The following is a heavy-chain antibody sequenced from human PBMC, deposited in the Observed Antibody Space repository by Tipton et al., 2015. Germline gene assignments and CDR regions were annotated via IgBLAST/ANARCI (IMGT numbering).Heavy chain of an antibody. J-gene: IGHJ3*02. CDR1: GFNFSDYY. V-gene: IGHV3-11*01. CDR2: ISTGGSAI. D-gene: IGHD1-26*01. Sequence: SLRLSCAASGFNFSDYYMNWIRQAPGMGLEWLSYISTGGSAIYYADSVKGRFTISRDNDRNSLHLQLNGLRAEDTAVYYCAGGIVGAYDAFDIWGQGTMVTVSS. CDR3: AGGIVGAYDAFDI.